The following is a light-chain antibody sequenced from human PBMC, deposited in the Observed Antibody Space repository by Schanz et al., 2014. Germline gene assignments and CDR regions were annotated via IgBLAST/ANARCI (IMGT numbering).Light chain of an antibody. CDR2: DVT. J-gene: IGLJ3*02. Sequence: QSALTQPASVSGSPGQSITISCTGTSSDVGSYNLVSWYQQHPGKAPKLMIYDVTERPSGVSHRFSGSKSGDTASLTISEREAEDEGNYYGGSYTDSSAWVFGGGTKLTV. CDR1: SSDVGSYNL. CDR3: GSYTDSSAWV. V-gene: IGLV2-14*02.